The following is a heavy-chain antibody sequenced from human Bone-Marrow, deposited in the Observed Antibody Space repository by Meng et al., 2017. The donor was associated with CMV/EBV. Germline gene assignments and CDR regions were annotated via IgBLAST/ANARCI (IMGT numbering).Heavy chain of an antibody. CDR1: GFSFSSYA. CDR3: AKLRNYNGGYTEI. Sequence: AYGFSFSSYAMIWVRQAPGKGLEWVSAISGAGDNTYFAASVRGRFTISRDNSKNTLYLQMSSLRADDTALYYCAKLRNYNGGYTEIWGRGTLVTVSS. CDR2: ISGAGDNT. V-gene: IGHV3-23*01. D-gene: IGHD1-26*01. J-gene: IGHJ4*02.